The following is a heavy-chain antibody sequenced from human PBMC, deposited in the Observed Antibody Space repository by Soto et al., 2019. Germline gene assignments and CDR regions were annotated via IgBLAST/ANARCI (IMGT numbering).Heavy chain of an antibody. CDR3: TRGPDYDFWSGSTYYYGMDV. D-gene: IGHD3-3*01. V-gene: IGHV3-49*05. CDR2: IRSKAYGGTT. Sequence: EVQLVESGGGLVKPGRALRLSCTSSGFTFGDYAMSWFRQAPGKWLEWVGFIRSKAYGGTTEYAASVKGRFTISRDDSKRIAYLQMNSLKTEDTAVYYCTRGPDYDFWSGSTYYYGMDVWGQGTTVTVSS. J-gene: IGHJ6*02. CDR1: GFTFGDYA.